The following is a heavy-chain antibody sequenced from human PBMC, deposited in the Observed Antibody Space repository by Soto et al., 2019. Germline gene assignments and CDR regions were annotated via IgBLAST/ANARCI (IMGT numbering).Heavy chain of an antibody. CDR1: GGSVSSGSYY. D-gene: IGHD3-10*01. V-gene: IGHV4-61*01. Sequence: PSETLSLSCTVSGGSVSSGSYYWSWIRQPPGKGLEWIGYIYYSGSTNYNPSLKSRVTISVDTSKNQFSLKLSSVTAADTAVYYCARANGSGRYCYAYWGQGTLVTVSS. CDR2: IYYSGST. J-gene: IGHJ4*02. CDR3: ARANGSGRYCYAY.